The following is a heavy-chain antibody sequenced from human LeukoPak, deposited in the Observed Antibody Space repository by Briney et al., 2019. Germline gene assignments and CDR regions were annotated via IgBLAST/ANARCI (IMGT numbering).Heavy chain of an antibody. J-gene: IGHJ3*02. D-gene: IGHD4-17*01. V-gene: IGHV4-59*11. CDR1: ADSFSSHY. Sequence: PSETLSLTCAVSADSFSSHYWTWIRQSPGTGLEWIGYISYIWSTNYNPSLKSRVTISIDTSKNQFSLELRSVTAADTAVYYCARDLVTVTKGFDIWGQGTMVSVSS. CDR2: ISYIWST. CDR3: ARDLVTVTKGFDI.